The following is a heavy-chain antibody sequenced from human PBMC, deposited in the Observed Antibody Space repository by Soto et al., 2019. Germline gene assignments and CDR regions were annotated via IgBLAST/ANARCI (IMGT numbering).Heavy chain of an antibody. Sequence: QVQLVESGGGVVQPGRSLRLSCAASGFTFSSYGMHWVRQAPGKGLEWVAVISYDGSNKYYADSVKGRFTISRDNSKNXXYLQMNSLRAEDTAVYYCAKGYGDYYDSSGTGVDYWGQGTLVTVSS. CDR1: GFTFSSYG. V-gene: IGHV3-30*18. CDR2: ISYDGSNK. J-gene: IGHJ4*02. CDR3: AKGYGDYYDSSGTGVDY. D-gene: IGHD3-22*01.